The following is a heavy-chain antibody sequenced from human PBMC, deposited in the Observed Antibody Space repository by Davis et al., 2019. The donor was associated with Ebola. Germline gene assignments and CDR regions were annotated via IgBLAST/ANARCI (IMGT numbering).Heavy chain of an antibody. CDR1: GFTFSSYG. V-gene: IGHV3-30*18. CDR2: ISYDGSNK. Sequence: GESLKISCAASGFTFSSYGMHWVRQAPGKGLEWVAVISYDGSNKYYADSVKGRFTISRDNSKNTLYLQMNSLRAEDTAVYYCAKVETGRWGQGTLVTVSS. J-gene: IGHJ4*02. CDR3: AKVETGR.